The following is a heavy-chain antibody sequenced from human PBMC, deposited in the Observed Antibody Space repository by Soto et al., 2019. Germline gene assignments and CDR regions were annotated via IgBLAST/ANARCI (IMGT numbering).Heavy chain of an antibody. J-gene: IGHJ5*02. V-gene: IGHV1-8*01. CDR1: GYTFASCD. CDR2: MNPNSGNT. D-gene: IGHD3-10*01. Sequence: GASVEVSCKASGYTFASCDSRWVRQATGQGLEWMGWMNPNSGNTGYAQKFQGRVTMTRNTSISTAYMELSSLRSEDTAVYYCAREHYGNSAWFDPGGQGTLVTVSS. CDR3: AREHYGNSAWFDP.